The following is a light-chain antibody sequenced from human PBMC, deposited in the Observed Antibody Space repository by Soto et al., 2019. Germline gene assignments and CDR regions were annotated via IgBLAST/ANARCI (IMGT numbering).Light chain of an antibody. CDR2: DAS. CDR1: QSIGLA. J-gene: IGKJ1*01. V-gene: IGKV3-11*01. CDR3: QQRSNWPT. Sequence: EIVLTQSPATLSLSPGERATLSCRASQSIGLAIAWYQHKPGQAPRLLIFDASQRATGIPARFRGSGSGTDFTLSISSLEPEDFAVYYCQQRSNWPTFGQGTKVDIK.